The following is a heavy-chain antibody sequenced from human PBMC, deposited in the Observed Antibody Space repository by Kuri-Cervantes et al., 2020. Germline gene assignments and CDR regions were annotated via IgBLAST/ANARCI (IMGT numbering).Heavy chain of an antibody. CDR1: GYTFTDYY. CDR3: AREDGSGPYDY. CDR2: INPNSGGT. J-gene: IGHJ4*02. V-gene: IGHV1-2*02. D-gene: IGHD3-10*01. Sequence: ASVKVSCKASGYTFTDYYIHWVRQAPGQGLEWMGWINPNSGGTQYAQKFQGRVTMTRDTSISTAYMGVSSLRSEDTAVYYCAREDGSGPYDYWGQGTRVTVSS.